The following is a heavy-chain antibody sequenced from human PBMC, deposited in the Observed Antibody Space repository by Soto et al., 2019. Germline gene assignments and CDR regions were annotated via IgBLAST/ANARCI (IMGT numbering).Heavy chain of an antibody. CDR1: GASIIGFY. CDR3: VRDGTKTLRDWFDP. CDR2: IYATGTT. J-gene: IGHJ5*02. Sequence: SETLSLTCTVSGASIIGFYCNFIRNSALKGLEWIGRIYATGTTDYNPSLKSRVMMSVDTSKKQFSLKLRSVTAADTAVYYCVRDGTKTLRDWFDPWGQGISVTVSS. D-gene: IGHD1-1*01. V-gene: IGHV4-4*07.